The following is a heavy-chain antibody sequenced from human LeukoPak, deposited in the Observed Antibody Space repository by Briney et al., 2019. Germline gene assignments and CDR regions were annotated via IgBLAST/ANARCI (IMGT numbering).Heavy chain of an antibody. V-gene: IGHV3-15*01. CDR3: TTGRVAGDFDY. CDR2: IKSKADGGTT. Sequence: GGSLRLSCAASGFTFSNAWMSWVRQAPGKGLEWVGRIKSKADGGTTDYAAPVKGRFTISRDDSKNTLYLQMNSLKTEDTAVYYCTTGRVAGDFDYWGQGTLVTVSS. J-gene: IGHJ4*02. CDR1: GFTFSNAW. D-gene: IGHD6-19*01.